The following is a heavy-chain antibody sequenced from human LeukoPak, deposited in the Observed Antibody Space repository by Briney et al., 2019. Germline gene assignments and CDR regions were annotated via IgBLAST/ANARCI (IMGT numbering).Heavy chain of an antibody. D-gene: IGHD2-2*01. CDR3: ARVIPAATEYYYYYYMDV. J-gene: IGHJ6*03. CDR2: IYTSGST. V-gene: IGHV4-4*09. CDR1: GGSISSYY. Sequence: SETLSLTCTVSGGSISSYYWSWIRQPPGKGLEWIGYIYTSGSTNYNPSLKSRVTISVDTSKNQFSLKLSSVTAADTAVYYCARVIPAATEYYYYYYMDVWGQGTLVTVSS.